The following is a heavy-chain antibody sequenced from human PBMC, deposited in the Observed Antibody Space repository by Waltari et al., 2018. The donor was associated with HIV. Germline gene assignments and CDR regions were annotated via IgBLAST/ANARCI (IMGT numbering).Heavy chain of an antibody. CDR1: GFSVSSNY. CDR2: IYRGGST. J-gene: IGHJ4*02. D-gene: IGHD2-21*02. V-gene: IGHV3-53*01. CDR3: ARGFGCGGDCYYFDY. Sequence: EVQLVESGGGLIQPGGSLRLSCAASGFSVSSNYMSWVRQAPGKGLGWVSVIYRGGSTYYADSVKGRFTISRDNSKNTLYLQMNSLRAEDTAVYYCARGFGCGGDCYYFDYWGQGTLVTVSS.